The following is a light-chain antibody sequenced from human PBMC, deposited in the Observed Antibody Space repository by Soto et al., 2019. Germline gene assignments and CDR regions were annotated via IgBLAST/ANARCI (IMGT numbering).Light chain of an antibody. V-gene: IGKV1-39*01. J-gene: IGKJ2*01. CDR3: PQSQSTPYT. CDR2: AAR. Sequence: DIQLTQSPSSMSPSVGDRITLSCRASQSISRNLNWYQQMPGKAPSPLMYAARDLQSGVPVRFSGSGSGAEFKLSVSSRQPEDLASYYCPQSQSTPYTFGQGAKLDI. CDR1: QSISRN.